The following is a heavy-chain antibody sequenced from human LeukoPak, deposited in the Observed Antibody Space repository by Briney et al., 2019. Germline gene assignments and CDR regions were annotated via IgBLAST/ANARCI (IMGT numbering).Heavy chain of an antibody. CDR3: ARVGGGSYGSGSYPDAFDI. Sequence: SSQTLSLTCTVSGGSISSGDYYWSWIRQPPGKGLEWIGYIYYSGSTYYNPSLKSRVTISVDTSKNQFSLKLSSVTAADTAVYYCARVGGGSYGSGSYPDAFDIWGQGTMVTVSS. D-gene: IGHD3-10*01. CDR1: GGSISSGDYY. J-gene: IGHJ3*02. V-gene: IGHV4-30-4*01. CDR2: IYYSGST.